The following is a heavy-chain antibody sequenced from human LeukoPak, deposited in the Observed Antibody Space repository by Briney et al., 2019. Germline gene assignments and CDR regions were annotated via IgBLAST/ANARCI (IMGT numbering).Heavy chain of an antibody. CDR3: AKDGTLGATASDY. CDR1: GSTFTSYG. J-gene: IGHJ4*02. V-gene: IGHV1-18*01. D-gene: IGHD1-26*01. Sequence: ASVKVSCKASGSTFTSYGISWVRQAPGQGLEWMGWISAYNGDTNYAQNLQGRLTMTTDTSTSTAYMELRRLRSDDTAAYYCAKDGTLGATASDYWGQGTLVTVSS. CDR2: ISAYNGDT.